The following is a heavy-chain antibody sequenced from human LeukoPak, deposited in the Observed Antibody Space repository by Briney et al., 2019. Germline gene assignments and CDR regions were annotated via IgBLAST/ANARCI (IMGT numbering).Heavy chain of an antibody. V-gene: IGHV3-30-3*01. CDR2: ISYDGSNK. CDR3: ARNSEAY. D-gene: IGHD2-21*01. Sequence: GGSLRLSCAASGFTFSSYAMHWVRRVPAKGLEWVAVISYDGSNKYYADSVKGRFTISRDNSKNTLYLQMNSLRAEDTAVYYCARNSEAYWGQGTLVTVSS. J-gene: IGHJ4*02. CDR1: GFTFSSYA.